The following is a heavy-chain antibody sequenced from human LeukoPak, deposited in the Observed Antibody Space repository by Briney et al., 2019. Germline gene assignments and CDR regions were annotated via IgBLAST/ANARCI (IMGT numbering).Heavy chain of an antibody. D-gene: IGHD1-26*01. Sequence: PGGTLRLSCAASGFIFNNYALSWVRQTPGKGLEWVSAISGSGRNTYYADSVKGRFTISRDNSKNTLYLQMNSLRAEDTAVYYCARGGSYLSAFDIWGQGTMVTVSS. J-gene: IGHJ3*02. CDR2: ISGSGRNT. V-gene: IGHV3-23*01. CDR3: ARGGSYLSAFDI. CDR1: GFIFNNYA.